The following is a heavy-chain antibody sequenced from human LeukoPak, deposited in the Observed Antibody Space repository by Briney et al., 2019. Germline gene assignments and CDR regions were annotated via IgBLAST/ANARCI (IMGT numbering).Heavy chain of an antibody. CDR3: SRSEGVYYPSGSSGSFYPHWFDP. J-gene: IGHJ5*02. Sequence: SETLSLTCSVSGGSMTGYYWSWIRQPPGKGVEWIGYIFYSGTTKYNPSLISRVTISLDMSQNQFSLKMTSVTAADTAVYYCSRSEGVYYPSGSSGSFYPHWFDPWGQGILVTVSS. V-gene: IGHV4-59*01. CDR1: GGSMTGYY. D-gene: IGHD3-10*01. CDR2: IFYSGTT.